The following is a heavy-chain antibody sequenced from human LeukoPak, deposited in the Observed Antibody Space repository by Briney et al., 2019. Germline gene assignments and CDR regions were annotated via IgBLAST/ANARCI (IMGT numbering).Heavy chain of an antibody. J-gene: IGHJ4*02. V-gene: IGHV3-23*01. D-gene: IGHD6-19*01. CDR3: AKSPPYSSGWYYFDY. CDR1: GFTFSSYA. CDR2: TSSRGVST. Sequence: GGSLGLSCAASGFTFSSYAMSWVRRAPGKGLEWVSATSSRGVSTYYADSVKGRFTISRDNSKNTLYLQMNSLRAEDTAVYYCAKSPPYSSGWYYFDYWGQGTLVTVSS.